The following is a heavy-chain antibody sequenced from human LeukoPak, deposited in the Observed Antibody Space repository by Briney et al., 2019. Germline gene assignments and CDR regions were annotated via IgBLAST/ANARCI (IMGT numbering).Heavy chain of an antibody. CDR3: ASKPGEYSSGWYSRYYFDY. CDR1: GFTFSSYW. CDR2: IYSGGST. Sequence: GGSLRLSCAASGFTFSSYWMHWVRQAPGKGLEWVSVIYSGGSTYYADSVKGRFTISRDNSKNTLYLQMNSLRAEDTAVYYCASKPGEYSSGWYSRYYFDYWGQGTLVTVSS. V-gene: IGHV3-66*01. J-gene: IGHJ4*02. D-gene: IGHD6-19*01.